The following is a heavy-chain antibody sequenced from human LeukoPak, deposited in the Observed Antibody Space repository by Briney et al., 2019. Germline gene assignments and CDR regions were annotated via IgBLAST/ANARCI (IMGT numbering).Heavy chain of an antibody. V-gene: IGHV3-7*01. CDR3: TRDQT. CDR1: GFTFISYW. Sequence: PGGALRLSCAAPGFTFISYWVRWVRPAPGKGLEWVANIKQDGSEKYYMDSVKGRFTISRDNAKSSLFLQMNNLRVEDTAVYYCTRDQTWGQGTLVTVSS. CDR2: IKQDGSEK. J-gene: IGHJ4*02.